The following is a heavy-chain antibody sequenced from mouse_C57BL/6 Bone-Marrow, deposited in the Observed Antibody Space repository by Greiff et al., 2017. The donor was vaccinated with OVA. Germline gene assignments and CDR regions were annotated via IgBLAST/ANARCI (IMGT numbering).Heavy chain of an antibody. V-gene: IGHV1-69*02. D-gene: IGHD1-1*01. Sequence: QVQLQQPGAELVKPGASVKMSCKASGYTYTSYWITWVKQRPGQGLEWIGVIDPSDSYTNYNQKFKGKATLTVDTSSSTAYMQLSSLTSEDSAVYYCARTFYYYGSSYLYFDYWGQGTTLTVSS. CDR2: IDPSDSYT. J-gene: IGHJ2*01. CDR1: GYTYTSYW. CDR3: ARTFYYYGSSYLYFDY.